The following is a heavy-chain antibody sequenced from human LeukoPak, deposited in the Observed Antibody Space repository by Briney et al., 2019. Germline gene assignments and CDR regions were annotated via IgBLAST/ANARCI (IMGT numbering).Heavy chain of an antibody. CDR2: IYYSGST. D-gene: IGHD2-2*02. Sequence: SETLSLTCTVPGGSISSYYWSWIRQPPGKGLEWIGYIYYSGSTNYNPSLKSRVTISVDTSKNQFSLKLSSVTAADTAVYYCARGRSEIPHDAFDIWGQGTMVTVSS. J-gene: IGHJ3*02. V-gene: IGHV4-59*01. CDR1: GGSISSYY. CDR3: ARGRSEIPHDAFDI.